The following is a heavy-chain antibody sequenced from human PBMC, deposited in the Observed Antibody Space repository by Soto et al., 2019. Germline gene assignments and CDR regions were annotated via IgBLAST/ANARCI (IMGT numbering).Heavy chain of an antibody. J-gene: IGHJ6*03. Sequence: GSLRLSCAASGFTFSSYAMSWVRQAPGKGLEWVSAISGSGGSTYYADSVKGRFTISRDNSKNTLYLQMNSLRAEDTAVYYCAKRSRSGISYYYYYMDVWGKGTTVTVSS. CDR2: ISGSGGST. CDR3: AKRSRSGISYYYYYMDV. D-gene: IGHD3-10*01. V-gene: IGHV3-23*01. CDR1: GFTFSSYA.